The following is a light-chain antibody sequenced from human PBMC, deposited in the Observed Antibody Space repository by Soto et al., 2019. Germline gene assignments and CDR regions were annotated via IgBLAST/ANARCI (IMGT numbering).Light chain of an antibody. J-gene: IGKJ4*01. Sequence: DIQMTQSPSSLSASVGDRVTITFEASQDISKYLNWYQQKPGKAPKLLIYDASNLGTGIPSRFSGSGSGTDFTFTISSLQPEDIATYYCQQYDNLPLTFGGGTKVDIK. CDR2: DAS. CDR1: QDISKY. CDR3: QQYDNLPLT. V-gene: IGKV1-33*01.